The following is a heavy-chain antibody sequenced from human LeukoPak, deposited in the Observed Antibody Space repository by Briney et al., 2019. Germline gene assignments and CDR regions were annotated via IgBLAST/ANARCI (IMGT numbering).Heavy chain of an antibody. Sequence: ASVKVSCKASGYTFTSYGISWVRQAPGQGLEWMGWISAYNGYTNYTQNLQGRVTMTTDTSTNTVYMELRSLRSDDTAVYYCARGQLRPLHNWFDPWGQGTLVTVSS. CDR1: GYTFTSYG. V-gene: IGHV1-18*01. CDR3: ARGQLRPLHNWFDP. J-gene: IGHJ5*02. CDR2: ISAYNGYT. D-gene: IGHD6-19*01.